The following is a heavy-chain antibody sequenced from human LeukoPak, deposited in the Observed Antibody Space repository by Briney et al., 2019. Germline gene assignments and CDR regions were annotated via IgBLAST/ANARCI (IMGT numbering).Heavy chain of an antibody. CDR3: ARERVTTTSFDY. CDR1: GFTFTNYW. Sequence: GGSLRLSCAASGFTFTNYWMNWLRRAPGKGLEWVANIKQDGSAKNFVDSVKGRFTISRDNAKNSLFLQMNNLRVEDTAVYYCARERVTTTSFDYWGQGVLVTVSS. D-gene: IGHD2/OR15-2a*01. CDR2: IKQDGSAK. J-gene: IGHJ4*02. V-gene: IGHV3-7*01.